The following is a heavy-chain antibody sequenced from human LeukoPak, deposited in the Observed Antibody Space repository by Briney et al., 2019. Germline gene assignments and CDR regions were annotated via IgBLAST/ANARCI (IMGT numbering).Heavy chain of an antibody. Sequence: GGSLRLSCAASGFTFSTYAMSWVRQAPGKGLDWVSAISGNDGRTYYADSVKGRFTISRDNSKNTLYLQMDSLRAEDTAVYYCATPPTVTRNYWGQGTLVTVSS. D-gene: IGHD4-17*01. V-gene: IGHV3-23*01. CDR3: ATPPTVTRNY. CDR2: ISGNDGRT. J-gene: IGHJ4*02. CDR1: GFTFSTYA.